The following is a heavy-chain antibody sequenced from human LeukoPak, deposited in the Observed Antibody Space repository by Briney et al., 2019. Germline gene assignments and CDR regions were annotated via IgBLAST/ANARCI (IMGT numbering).Heavy chain of an antibody. CDR1: RYSFTNYW. Sequence: GESLKISCKGSRYSFTNYWIGWVRQKPGKGLEWMGLIFPGDSDTKYSPSFQGQVTISADKSISTAYLQWSSLKASDTAMYYCATYFAGAETFDIWGQGTMVTVSS. CDR3: ATYFAGAETFDI. J-gene: IGHJ3*02. D-gene: IGHD3-16*01. CDR2: IFPGDSDT. V-gene: IGHV5-51*01.